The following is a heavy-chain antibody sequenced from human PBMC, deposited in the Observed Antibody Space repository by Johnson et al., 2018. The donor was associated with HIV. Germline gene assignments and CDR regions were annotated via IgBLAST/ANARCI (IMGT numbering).Heavy chain of an antibody. CDR3: ARDGQWGSTTWYAAFDI. V-gene: IGHV3-64*01. CDR1: RFTFSSYA. D-gene: IGHD6-13*01. CDR2: ISTNGGRT. J-gene: IGHJ3*02. Sequence: EVQLVESGGGLVQPGGSLRLSCAASRFTFSSYAMHWVRQAPGRGLEYVSAISTNGGRTHYANSVKGRFTISRDNSKNTLYLQMGSLRAEDMAVYYCARDGQWGSTTWYAAFDIWGQGTMVTGSS.